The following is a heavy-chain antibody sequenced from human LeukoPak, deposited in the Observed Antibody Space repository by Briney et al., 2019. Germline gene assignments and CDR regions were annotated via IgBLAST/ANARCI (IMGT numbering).Heavy chain of an antibody. CDR2: ISGSGGST. D-gene: IGHD6-6*01. J-gene: IGHJ4*02. Sequence: PGRSLRLSCAASGFTFSSYAMHWVRQAPGKGLEWVSGISGSGGSTYYADSVKGRFTISRDNSKNTLYLQMNSLRAEDTAVYYCAKARWEQLVDLDYWGQGTLVTVSS. V-gene: IGHV3-23*01. CDR1: GFTFSSYA. CDR3: AKARWEQLVDLDY.